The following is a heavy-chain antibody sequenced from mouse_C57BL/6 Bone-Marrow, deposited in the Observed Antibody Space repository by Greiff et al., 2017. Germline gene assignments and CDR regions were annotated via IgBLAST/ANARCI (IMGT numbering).Heavy chain of an antibody. CDR3: TRDDDDGWFAY. CDR2: ISSGGDYI. Sequence: EVKLMESGEGLVKPGGSLKLSCAASGFTFSSYAMSWVRQTPEKRLEWVAYISSGGDYIYYADTVKGRFTISRDNARNTLYLQMSSLKSEDTAMYYCTRDDDDGWFAYWGQGTLVTVSA. V-gene: IGHV5-9-1*02. J-gene: IGHJ3*01. CDR1: GFTFSSYA. D-gene: IGHD2-4*01.